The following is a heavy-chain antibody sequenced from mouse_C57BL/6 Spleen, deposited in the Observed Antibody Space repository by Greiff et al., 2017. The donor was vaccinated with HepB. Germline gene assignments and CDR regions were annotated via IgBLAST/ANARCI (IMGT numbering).Heavy chain of an antibody. V-gene: IGHV1-15*01. CDR2: IDPETGGT. CDR1: GYTFTGYE. Sequence: QVQLQQSGAELVRPGASVKLSCKASGYTFTGYEMHWVKQTPVHGLEWIGAIDPETGGTTYNQKFKGKAILTVDKSSSTAYMERRSLTSEDSAVYYCTRRWNAFYAMDYWGQGTSVTVSS. J-gene: IGHJ4*01. CDR3: TRRWNAFYAMDY. D-gene: IGHD1-1*02.